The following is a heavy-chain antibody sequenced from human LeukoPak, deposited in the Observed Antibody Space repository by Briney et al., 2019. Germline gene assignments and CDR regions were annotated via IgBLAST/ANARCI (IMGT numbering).Heavy chain of an antibody. D-gene: IGHD3-3*01. Sequence: PGGSLRLSCAASGFTFSTYAMSWVRQAPGKGLEWVSSISGTTSGTYYADSVKGRFTISRDNAKNSLYLQMNSLRVEDTAVYYCTRGVATYDFWNGYVWGQGTLVTVSS. J-gene: IGHJ4*02. CDR1: GFTFSTYA. CDR3: TRGVATYDFWNGYV. CDR2: ISGTTSGT. V-gene: IGHV3-21*01.